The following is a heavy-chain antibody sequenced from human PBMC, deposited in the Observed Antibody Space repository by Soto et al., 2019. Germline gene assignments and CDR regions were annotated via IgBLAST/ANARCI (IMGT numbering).Heavy chain of an antibody. D-gene: IGHD2-21*01. CDR1: GYTFTSYG. CDR3: ARVDEIATMAVMDY. J-gene: IGHJ4*02. CDR2: ISAYNGNT. Sequence: ASVKVSCKASGYTFTSYGISWVRQAPGQGLEWMGWISAYNGNTNYAQKLQGRVTMTTDTSTSTAYMELRSLRSDDTAVYYCARVDEIATMAVMDYWGQGALVTVSS. V-gene: IGHV1-18*01.